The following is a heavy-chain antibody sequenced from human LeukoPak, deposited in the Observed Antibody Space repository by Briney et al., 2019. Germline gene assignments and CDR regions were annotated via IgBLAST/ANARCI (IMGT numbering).Heavy chain of an antibody. J-gene: IGHJ4*02. Sequence: PGGSLRLSCAASGFTFVNYAMSWVRQAPGKGLEWVSAVVGGGGTTFYADSVKGRFTISRDNSKNTVYLQINSLRGEDTAVYYCAKARLSTGWAYNDYWGQGALVTASS. D-gene: IGHD6-19*01. V-gene: IGHV3-23*01. CDR3: AKARLSTGWAYNDY. CDR2: VVGGGGTT. CDR1: GFTFVNYA.